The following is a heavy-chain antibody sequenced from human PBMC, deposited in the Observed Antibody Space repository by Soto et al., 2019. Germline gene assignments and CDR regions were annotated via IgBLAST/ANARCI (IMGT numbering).Heavy chain of an antibody. J-gene: IGHJ3*01. CDR1: GFTISGKKY. CDR3: ATWHEREHAYHV. CDR2: LYDLDGS. Sequence: DVQLVESGGGLIQPGESLRLSCAAFGFTISGKKYVAWVRQAPGKGLEWVSALYDLDGSFYAASVKGRFTTSSDRSKTTVYLQMMDLRPDDTAVYYCATWHEREHAYHVWGQGTTVTVSS. D-gene: IGHD1-1*01. V-gene: IGHV3-53*01.